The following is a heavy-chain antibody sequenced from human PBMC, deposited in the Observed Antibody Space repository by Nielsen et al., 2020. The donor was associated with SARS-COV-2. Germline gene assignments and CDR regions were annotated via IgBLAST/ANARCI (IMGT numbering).Heavy chain of an antibody. CDR1: GFTFSSYSM. J-gene: IGHJ4*02. Sequence: LRLSCAASGFTFSSYSMNWIRQPPGKALEWLARIDWDDDKYYSTSLKTRLTISKDTSKNQVVLTMTNMDPVDTATYYCARMSAGIVGYDYWGQGTLVTVSS. CDR3: ARMSAGIVGYDY. CDR2: IDWDDDK. D-gene: IGHD2-15*01. V-gene: IGHV2-70*11.